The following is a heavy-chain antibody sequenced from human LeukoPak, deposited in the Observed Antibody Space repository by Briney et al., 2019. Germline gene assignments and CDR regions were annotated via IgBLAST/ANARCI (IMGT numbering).Heavy chain of an antibody. D-gene: IGHD2-2*01. V-gene: IGHV3-30-3*01. CDR1: GFTFSSYA. CDR3: AREFTSLDY. CDR2: ISYDGSNK. J-gene: IGHJ4*02. Sequence: GRSLRLSCAASGFTFSSYAVHWVRQAPGKGLEWVAVISYDGSNKYYADSVKGRFTIPRDNSKNTLYLQMNSLRAEDTAVYYCAREFTSLDYWGQGTLVTVSS.